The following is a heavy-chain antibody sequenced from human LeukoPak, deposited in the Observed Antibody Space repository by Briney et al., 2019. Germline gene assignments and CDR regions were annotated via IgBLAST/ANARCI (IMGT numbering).Heavy chain of an antibody. CDR1: GYTFTSHY. V-gene: IGHV1-46*01. Sequence: ASVKVSCKASGYTFTSHYMHWVRQAPGQGLEWMGIINPSAGSTNYARRFQGRVTMTRDMSTSTVYMELSGLRSEDTAVYYCARDRWGSSESFYYYYYMDVWGKGTTVTVSS. J-gene: IGHJ6*03. D-gene: IGHD6-6*01. CDR3: ARDRWGSSESFYYYYYMDV. CDR2: INPSAGST.